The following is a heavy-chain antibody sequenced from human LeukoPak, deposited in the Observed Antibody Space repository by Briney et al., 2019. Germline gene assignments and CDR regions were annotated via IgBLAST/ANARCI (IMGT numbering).Heavy chain of an antibody. J-gene: IGHJ3*02. CDR2: IIPILGIA. CDR3: ARAGYCSGGSCYSYAFDI. D-gene: IGHD2-15*01. CDR1: GGTFSSYA. Sequence: SVKVSCKASGGTFSSYAISWVRQAPGQGLEWMGRIIPILGIANYAQKFQGRVTITADKSTSTAYMELSSLRSEDTAVYYCARAGYCSGGSCYSYAFDIWGQGTMVTVSS. V-gene: IGHV1-69*04.